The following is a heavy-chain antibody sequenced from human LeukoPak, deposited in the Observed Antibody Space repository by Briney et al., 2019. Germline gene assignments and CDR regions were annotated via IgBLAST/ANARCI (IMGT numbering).Heavy chain of an antibody. CDR2: IYTSGST. Sequence: SETLSLTCTVSGGSISSGSYYWSWIRQPAGKGLEWIGRIYTSGSTNYNPPLKSRVTISVDTSKNQFSLKLSSVTAADTAVYYCARGAASLDAFDIWGQGTMVTVSS. CDR3: ARGAASLDAFDI. V-gene: IGHV4-61*02. CDR1: GGSISSGSYY. J-gene: IGHJ3*02.